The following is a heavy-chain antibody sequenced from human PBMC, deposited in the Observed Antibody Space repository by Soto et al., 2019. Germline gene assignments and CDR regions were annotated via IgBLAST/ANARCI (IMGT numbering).Heavy chain of an antibody. CDR1: GFTFSYFA. D-gene: IGHD6-19*01. Sequence: LRLSCAASGFTFSYFAMGWVRQAPGKGLELVSVLDDRGDTTYYTDSVKGRFTISRDNSKNTLYLQVNSLRAEDTAVYYCAKDARRTNGWYHFDYWGQGALVTVSS. V-gene: IGHV3-23*01. CDR2: LDDRGDTT. CDR3: AKDARRTNGWYHFDY. J-gene: IGHJ4*02.